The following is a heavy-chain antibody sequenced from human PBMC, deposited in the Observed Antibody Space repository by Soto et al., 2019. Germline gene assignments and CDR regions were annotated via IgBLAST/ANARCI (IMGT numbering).Heavy chain of an antibody. V-gene: IGHV4-4*02. CDR2: IHHSGGT. D-gene: IGHD3-3*01. Sequence: QVQLQESGPGLVEPSGTLSLTCAVSSGSISSSNWWSCVRQPPGKGLEWIGEIHHSGGTNYNPSLKSRVTISVDKSKNQFSLQLTFVTAAAPAVYSCTSIDVPDFRGWSTRYYYSYYMDVWGKGTMVSVSS. J-gene: IGHJ6*03. CDR3: TSIDVPDFRGWSTRYYYSYYMDV. CDR1: SGSISSSNW.